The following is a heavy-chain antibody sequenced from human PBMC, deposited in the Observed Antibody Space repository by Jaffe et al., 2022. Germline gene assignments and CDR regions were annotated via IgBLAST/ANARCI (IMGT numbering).Heavy chain of an antibody. J-gene: IGHJ6*03. CDR3: ARDRGRYFDWLQSYYYYMDV. Sequence: QVQLQESGPGLVKPSQTLSLTCTVSGGSISSGSYYWSWIRQPAGKGLEWIGRIYTSGSTNYNPSLKSRVTISVDTSKNQFSLKLSSVTAADTAVYYCARDRGRYFDWLQSYYYYMDVWGKGTTVTVSS. CDR1: GGSISSGSYY. CDR2: IYTSGST. D-gene: IGHD3-9*01. V-gene: IGHV4-61*02.